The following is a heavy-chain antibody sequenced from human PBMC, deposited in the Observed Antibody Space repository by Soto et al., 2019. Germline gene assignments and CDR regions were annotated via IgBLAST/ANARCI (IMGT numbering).Heavy chain of an antibody. CDR1: GYTFTSYG. V-gene: IGHV1-18*01. D-gene: IGHD6-13*01. CDR3: ARTQYSSSWYNWFDP. J-gene: IGHJ5*02. Sequence: ASVKVSCKASGYTFTSYGISWVRQAPGQRLEWMGWINAYNGNTNYSQKFQGRVTITTDTSASTAYMELSSLRSEDTAVYYCARTQYSSSWYNWFDPWGRGTLVTVSS. CDR2: INAYNGNT.